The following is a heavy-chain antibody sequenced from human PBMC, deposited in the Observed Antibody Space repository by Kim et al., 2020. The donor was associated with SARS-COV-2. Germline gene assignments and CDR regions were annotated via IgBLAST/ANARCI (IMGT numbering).Heavy chain of an antibody. CDR3: AKERRKYCSGGSCHLEY. CDR1: RFTFSSYG. J-gene: IGHJ4*02. V-gene: IGHV3-33*06. D-gene: IGHD2-15*01. Sequence: GGSLRLSCAASRFTFSSYGLHWFRQAPGKGLEWVAVIWYDGSNKYHADSVKGRFTISRDNSKNTLYLQMNNLRAEDTAVYYCAKERRKYCSGGSCHLEYWGQGTLVTVSS. CDR2: IWYDGSNK.